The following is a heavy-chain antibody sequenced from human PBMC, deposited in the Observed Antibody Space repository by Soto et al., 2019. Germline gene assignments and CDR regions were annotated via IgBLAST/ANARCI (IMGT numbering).Heavy chain of an antibody. V-gene: IGHV2-70*11. CDR3: ARIGRNYERSGYDY. CDR1: GFSLSTSGMC. CDR2: IDWDNDK. Sequence: SGPTLVNPTQTLTLTCTFSGFSLSTSGMCVSWIRQPPGKALEWLARIDWDNDKYYNTSLRTRVSISKDTSKNQVVLTMTNMDPVDTATYYCARIGRNYERSGYDYWGQGTLVTVSS. J-gene: IGHJ4*02. D-gene: IGHD3-22*01.